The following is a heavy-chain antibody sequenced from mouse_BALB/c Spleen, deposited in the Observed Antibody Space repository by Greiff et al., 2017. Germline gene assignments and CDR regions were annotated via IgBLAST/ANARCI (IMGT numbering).Heavy chain of an antibody. CDR1: GYTFTNYW. J-gene: IGHJ2*01. V-gene: IGHV1-63*02. CDR2: IYPGGGYT. D-gene: IGHD2-4*01. CDR3: ARKGMITTYYFDY. Sequence: VQLQESGAELVRPGTSVKISCKASGYTFTNYWLGWVKQRPGHGLEWIGDIYPGGGYTNYNEKFKGKATLTADTSSSTAYMQLSSLTSEDSAVYFCARKGMITTYYFDYWGQGTTLTVSS.